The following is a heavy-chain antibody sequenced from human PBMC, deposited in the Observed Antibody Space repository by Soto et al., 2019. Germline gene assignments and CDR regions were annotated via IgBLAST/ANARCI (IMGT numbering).Heavy chain of an antibody. CDR3: ARDFWSGYGYFXS. Sequence: PSETLSLTCSVSGASIGRSGPYWSWIRQLPGKGLEWIGYIYYTGTTYYDPSLESRLTISIDTSNNQVSLKLASVTAADTAVYYCARDFWSGYGYFXSWGQGTLVXVSS. CDR2: IYYTGTT. V-gene: IGHV4-31*03. J-gene: IGHJ4*02. D-gene: IGHD3-3*01. CDR1: GASIGRSGPY.